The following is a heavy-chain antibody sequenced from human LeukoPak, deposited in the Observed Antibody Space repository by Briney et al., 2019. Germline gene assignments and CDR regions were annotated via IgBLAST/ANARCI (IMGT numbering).Heavy chain of an antibody. J-gene: IGHJ4*02. CDR2: IYPANSDT. Sequence: GESLKISCKASGFSFTSYRIGWVRQMPGKGLEWMGIIYPANSDTRYSPSFQGQVTISADKSISTAYLLWSSLTASDTAMYYCARLRGSTTSCVDYWGQGTLVTVSS. V-gene: IGHV5-51*01. CDR3: ARLRGSTTSCVDY. CDR1: GFSFTSYR. D-gene: IGHD2-2*01.